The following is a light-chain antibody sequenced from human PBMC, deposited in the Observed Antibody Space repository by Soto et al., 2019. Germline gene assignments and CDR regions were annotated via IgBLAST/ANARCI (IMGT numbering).Light chain of an antibody. CDR2: GAS. V-gene: IGKV1-39*01. CDR1: QTISNF. CDR3: QQSYNTPSYG. Sequence: DIQLTQSPSSLSASVGDRVTITCRASQTISNFLNWYQQKPGKAPTLLIYGASSVQGGVPSRFSGSGSVTDFTLTISSLQPEDLATYYCQQSYNTPSYGFGQGTKLQIK. J-gene: IGKJ2*03.